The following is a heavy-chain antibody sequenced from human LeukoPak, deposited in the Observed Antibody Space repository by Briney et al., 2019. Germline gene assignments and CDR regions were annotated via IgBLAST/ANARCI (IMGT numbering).Heavy chain of an antibody. V-gene: IGHV3-30*02. CDR3: ATGGITIFGVVTYPSD. Sequence: GGSLRLSCAASGFTFSSYGMHWDRQAPGKGLEWVAFIRYDGSNKYYADSVKGRFTISRDNSKNSLYLQMNSLRAEDTALYYCATGGITIFGVVTYPSDWGQGTLVTVSS. J-gene: IGHJ4*02. CDR2: IRYDGSNK. D-gene: IGHD3-3*01. CDR1: GFTFSSYG.